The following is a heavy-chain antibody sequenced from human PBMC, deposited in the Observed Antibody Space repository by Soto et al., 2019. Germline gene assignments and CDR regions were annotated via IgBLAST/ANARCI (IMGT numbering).Heavy chain of an antibody. Sequence: SVKVSCRASGYTFISYGIIWVRQAPVQGLEWMGWISAYNGNTNYSQKLQGRVTMTTDTSTSKAYMELRSLRADDTAVYYWARDRGIYCTNVVCYRPYYYYYGMDVWGQGTTVTVSS. V-gene: IGHV1-18*04. D-gene: IGHD2-8*01. J-gene: IGHJ6*02. CDR1: GYTFISYG. CDR2: ISAYNGNT. CDR3: ARDRGIYCTNVVCYRPYYYYYGMDV.